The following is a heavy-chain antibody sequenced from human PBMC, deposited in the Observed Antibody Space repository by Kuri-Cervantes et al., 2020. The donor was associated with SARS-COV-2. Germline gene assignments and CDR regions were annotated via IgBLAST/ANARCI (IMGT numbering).Heavy chain of an antibody. V-gene: IGHV3-21*01. CDR1: GFTFSSYS. Sequence: LSLTCAASGFTFSSYSMNWVRQAPGKGLGWVSSISSSSSYIYYADSVKGRFTISRDNAKNSLYLQMNSLRAEDTAVYYCARTVVVVAATIFDYWGQGTLVTVSS. D-gene: IGHD2-15*01. CDR3: ARTVVVVAATIFDY. CDR2: ISSSSSYI. J-gene: IGHJ4*02.